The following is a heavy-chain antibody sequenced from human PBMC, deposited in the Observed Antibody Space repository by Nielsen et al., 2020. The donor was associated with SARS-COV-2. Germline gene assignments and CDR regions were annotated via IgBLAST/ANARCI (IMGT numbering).Heavy chain of an antibody. D-gene: IGHD3-10*01. CDR2: IYPGNSDT. V-gene: IGHV5-51*01. Sequence: GASLTISCEGSGYSFTSYWIGWVRQLPGKGLEWMGIIYPGNSDTRYSPSFQGQVTISAEKSISTAYLQWSSLKASDTAMYYCARHGLWGHIYWFDPWGQGTLVTVSS. CDR3: ARHGLWGHIYWFDP. CDR1: GYSFTSYW. J-gene: IGHJ5*02.